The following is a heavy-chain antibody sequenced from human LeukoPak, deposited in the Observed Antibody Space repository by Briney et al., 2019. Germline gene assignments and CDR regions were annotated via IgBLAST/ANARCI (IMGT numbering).Heavy chain of an antibody. CDR3: TRDLMDYDVSTGLHHYYMDV. D-gene: IGHD3-9*01. CDR1: GFIFSTYT. CDR2: ISGDGRNI. Sequence: GGSLRLSCAASGFIFSTYTMRWVRQDPRKGLVWVSRISGDGRNINYADSVRGRFTISRDNAKNTLYLQMNTLRVEDTAVYYCTRDLMDYDVSTGLHHYYMDVWGQGTTVTVSS. V-gene: IGHV3-74*01. J-gene: IGHJ6*02.